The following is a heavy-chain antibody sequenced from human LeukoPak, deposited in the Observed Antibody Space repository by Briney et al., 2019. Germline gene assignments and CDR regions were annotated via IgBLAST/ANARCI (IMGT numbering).Heavy chain of an antibody. J-gene: IGHJ4*02. CDR2: LNTDGRTT. Sequence: GGSLRLSCAASGFTFSSYWMHWVRQAPGEGLVWVSRLNTDGRTTTYADSVKGRFTISRDNAKTTLYLQLNSLRAEDTAVYYCARGAFYFDYWGQGTLVTVSS. D-gene: IGHD1-26*01. CDR3: ARGAFYFDY. CDR1: GFTFSSYW. V-gene: IGHV3-74*01.